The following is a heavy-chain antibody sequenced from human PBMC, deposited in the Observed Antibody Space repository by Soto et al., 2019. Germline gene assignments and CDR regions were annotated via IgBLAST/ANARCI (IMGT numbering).Heavy chain of an antibody. D-gene: IGHD2-21*02. V-gene: IGHV3-74*01. CDR2: INSDGSNT. J-gene: IGHJ4*02. CDR1: GFTLRGYW. Sequence: HPGGSLRLSCAASGFTLRGYWMHWVRQAPGKGLVWVSRINSDGSNTGYADSVKGRFTVSRDNAKNTLNLQMSSLRAEDTAIYYCARAYCGGDCYSGIDYWGQGTLVTVSS. CDR3: ARAYCGGDCYSGIDY.